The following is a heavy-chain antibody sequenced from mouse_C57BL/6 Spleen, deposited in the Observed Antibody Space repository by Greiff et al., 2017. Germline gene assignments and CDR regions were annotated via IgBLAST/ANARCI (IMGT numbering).Heavy chain of an antibody. V-gene: IGHV1-9*01. J-gene: IGHJ2*01. CDR1: GYTFTGYW. D-gene: IGHD1-1*01. Sequence: VQLQQSGAELMKPGASVKLSCKATGYTFTGYWIEWVKQRPGHGLEWIGEILPGSGSTNYNEKFKGKATFTADTSSNTAYMQLSSLTTEDSAIYYCARGGSIGTTVVAHFDYWGQGTTLTVSS. CDR2: ILPGSGST. CDR3: ARGGSIGTTVVAHFDY.